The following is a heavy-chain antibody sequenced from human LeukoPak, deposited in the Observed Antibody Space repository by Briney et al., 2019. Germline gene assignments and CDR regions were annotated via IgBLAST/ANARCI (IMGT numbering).Heavy chain of an antibody. CDR1: GGSFSGYY. J-gene: IGHJ6*02. D-gene: IGHD3-10*01. V-gene: IGHV4-34*01. Sequence: PSETLSLTCAVYGGSFSGYYWSWIRQPPGKGLEWIGEINHSGSTNYNPSLKSRVTISVDTSKNQFSLKLSSVTAADTAVYYCARHYGSGYYYYYYGMDVWGQGTTVTVSS. CDR2: INHSGST. CDR3: ARHYGSGYYYYYYGMDV.